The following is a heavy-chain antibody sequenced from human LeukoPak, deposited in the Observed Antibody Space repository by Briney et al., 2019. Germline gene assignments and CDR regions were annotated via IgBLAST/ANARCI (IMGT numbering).Heavy chain of an antibody. D-gene: IGHD3-10*01. CDR2: IGSGGGTR. J-gene: IGHJ4*02. V-gene: IGHV3-48*03. CDR1: GFIFSSYE. Sequence: GGSLRLSCAASGFIFSSYEMNWVRQAPGKGLEWVSYIGSGGGTRYYADSVKGRFTISRDNAKNSLYLRLNSLRDEDTAVYYCARGRGLTLSYHYFDYWGQGTLVTVSS. CDR3: ARGRGLTLSYHYFDY.